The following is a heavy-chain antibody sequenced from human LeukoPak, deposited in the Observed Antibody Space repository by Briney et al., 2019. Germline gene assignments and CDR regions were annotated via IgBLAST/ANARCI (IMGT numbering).Heavy chain of an antibody. CDR1: GFTFSDYW. Sequence: GGSLRLSCVASGFTFSDYWMTWVRQAPGKGLEWVANIRQDGNSKYYVDSVKGRFTISRDNAYNSFYLHMNSLRAEDTAVYYCAKAHDSSGYYYEGYWGQGTLVTFSS. CDR3: AKAHDSSGYYYEGY. D-gene: IGHD3-22*01. CDR2: IRQDGNSK. V-gene: IGHV3-7*01. J-gene: IGHJ4*02.